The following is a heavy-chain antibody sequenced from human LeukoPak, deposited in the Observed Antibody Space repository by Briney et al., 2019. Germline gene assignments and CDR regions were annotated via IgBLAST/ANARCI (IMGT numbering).Heavy chain of an antibody. CDR3: ATDDNSGSDY. J-gene: IGHJ4*02. CDR1: GFTFSSYW. Sequence: GGSLRLSCAASGFTFSSYWMCWVRQAPGKGLEWVANIKRDGSEKYYVDSVKGRFTISRDHAKNSLYLQMNSLRAEDTAVYYCATDDNSGSDYWGQGTLVTVSS. V-gene: IGHV3-7*01. CDR2: IKRDGSEK. D-gene: IGHD3-22*01.